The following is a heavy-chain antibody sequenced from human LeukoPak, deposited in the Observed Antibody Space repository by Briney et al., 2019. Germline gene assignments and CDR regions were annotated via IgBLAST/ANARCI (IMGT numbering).Heavy chain of an antibody. V-gene: IGHV3-23*01. D-gene: IGHD4-23*01. J-gene: IGHJ4*02. Sequence: PGGSLRLSCAASGFTFSSYAMSWVRQAPGRGLEWVSGISGSGASTYSANSVKGRFTISRDNSKNTLYLQMNSLRAEDTAVYYRAKETTVVSLDLDYWGQGTLVTVSS. CDR1: GFTFSSYA. CDR3: AKETTVVSLDLDY. CDR2: ISGSGAST.